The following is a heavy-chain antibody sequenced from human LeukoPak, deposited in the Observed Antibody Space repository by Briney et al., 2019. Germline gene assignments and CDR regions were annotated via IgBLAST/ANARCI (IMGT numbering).Heavy chain of an antibody. D-gene: IGHD3-22*01. Sequence: GGSLRLSCAASAGFPFSSYSMNWVRQAPGKGLEWVSSISTSSSYIYYADSVKGRFTISRDNAKNTLYLQMNSLRPEDTAVYYCARLYSSGGYWGQGTLVTVSS. J-gene: IGHJ4*02. CDR3: ARLYSSGGY. CDR1: AGFPFSSYS. CDR2: ISTSSSYI. V-gene: IGHV3-21*01.